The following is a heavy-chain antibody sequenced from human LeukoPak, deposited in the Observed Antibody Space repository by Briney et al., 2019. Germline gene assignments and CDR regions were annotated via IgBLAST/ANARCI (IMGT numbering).Heavy chain of an antibody. CDR1: GFTFSSYG. CDR3: AKDWGRYDYDSSGYYHDY. Sequence: GGSLRLSCAASGFTFSSYGMHWVRQAPGKGLEWVAFIRYDGSNKYYADSVKGRFTISRDNSKNTLYLQMNSLRAEDTAVYYCAKDWGRYDYDSSGYYHDYWGQGTLVTVSS. CDR2: IRYDGSNK. V-gene: IGHV3-30*02. J-gene: IGHJ4*02. D-gene: IGHD3-22*01.